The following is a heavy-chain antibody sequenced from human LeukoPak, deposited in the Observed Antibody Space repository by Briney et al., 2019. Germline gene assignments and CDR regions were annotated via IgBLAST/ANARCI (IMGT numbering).Heavy chain of an antibody. CDR2: IDYSGHT. V-gene: IGHV4-39*01. Sequence: SETLSLTCTVSGASISSSSRADYFFWGWIRPAPGKGLEWIGSIDYSGHTYYNPSLKTRATISVDTPKNQFSLSLRSVTAADTAVYYCARPLYNSWDRFDPWGQGTRITVS. D-gene: IGHD3-16*01. CDR3: ARPLYNSWDRFDP. J-gene: IGHJ5*02. CDR1: GASISSSSRADYFF.